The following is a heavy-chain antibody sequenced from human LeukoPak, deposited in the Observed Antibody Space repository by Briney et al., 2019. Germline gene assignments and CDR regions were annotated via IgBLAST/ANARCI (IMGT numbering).Heavy chain of an antibody. J-gene: IGHJ4*02. CDR3: ARDRISFDY. D-gene: IGHD2-15*01. V-gene: IGHV3-48*03. Sequence: GGSLRLSCAASGFTFSSYEVNWVRQAPGKGLEWVSYISSSGSTIYYAASVKGRFTISRDNAKSSLYLQMNSLRAEDTSVYYCARDRISFDYWGQGTLVTVSS. CDR1: GFTFSSYE. CDR2: ISSSGSTI.